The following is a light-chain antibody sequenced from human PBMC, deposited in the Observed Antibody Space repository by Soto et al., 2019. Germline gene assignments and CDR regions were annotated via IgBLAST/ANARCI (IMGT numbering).Light chain of an antibody. V-gene: IGLV2-11*01. J-gene: IGLJ1*01. CDR2: DVT. CDR1: SSEVGRFNY. CDR3: CSYAGMYSDV. Sequence: QSALTQPRSVSGSPGQSVTISCTGTSSEVGRFNYVSWYQQYPGKAPKVVIYDVTERPSGVPDRFSGSKSGNTASLTISGLQVEDEGDYYCCSYAGMYSDVFGTGTKVTVL.